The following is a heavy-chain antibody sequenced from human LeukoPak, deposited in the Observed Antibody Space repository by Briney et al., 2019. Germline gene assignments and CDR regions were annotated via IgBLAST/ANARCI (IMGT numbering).Heavy chain of an antibody. CDR3: AKSDDSSGYYFDY. CDR2: ISISSSNI. D-gene: IGHD3-22*01. J-gene: IGHJ4*02. V-gene: IGHV3-11*03. Sequence: GGSLRLSCAASGFRVSGYDLNWIRKAPGKGLEWIAYISISSSNIHYADSVRGRFTISRDNANNSLYLQLSSLRAEDTAVYYCAKSDDSSGYYFDYWGQGTLVTVSS. CDR1: GFRVSGYD.